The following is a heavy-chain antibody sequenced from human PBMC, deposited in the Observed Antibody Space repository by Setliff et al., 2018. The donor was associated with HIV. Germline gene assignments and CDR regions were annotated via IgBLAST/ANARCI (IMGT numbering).Heavy chain of an antibody. CDR2: ISAYNGNT. Sequence: ASVKVSCKASGYTFTSYGISWVRQAPGQGLEWMGWISAYNGNTNYAQKLQGRVTMTTDTSTSTAYMELSRLRSDDTAVYYCARGMDYYDTSGYYQYYFDYWGQGTLVTVSS. D-gene: IGHD3-22*01. J-gene: IGHJ4*02. V-gene: IGHV1-18*01. CDR3: ARGMDYYDTSGYYQYYFDY. CDR1: GYTFTSYG.